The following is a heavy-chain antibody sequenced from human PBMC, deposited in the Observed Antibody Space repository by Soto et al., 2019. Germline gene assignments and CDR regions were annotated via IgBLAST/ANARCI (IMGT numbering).Heavy chain of an antibody. V-gene: IGHV3-23*01. CDR3: AKDDVSGDGLWLVSD. CDR1: GFSFDKYA. D-gene: IGHD2-21*02. CDR2: ITGSGRSI. Sequence: DVQLSESGGGLGQPGGSLKLSCVASGFSFDKYAMIWVRQAPGKGQEWVSGITGSGRSIQYTASVKGRFTISRDNSKNTVFLQMDSLRAEDTAMYYCAKDDVSGDGLWLVSDWGQGTPVTVS. J-gene: IGHJ4*02.